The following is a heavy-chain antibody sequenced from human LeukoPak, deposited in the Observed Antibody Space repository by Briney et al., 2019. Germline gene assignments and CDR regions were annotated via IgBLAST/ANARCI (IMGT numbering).Heavy chain of an antibody. CDR3: AEIGSGTYFDGPY. Sequence: GGSLRLSCAASGFTLSNYAMTWVRQAPGKGLQWVSTISVSGDNTYYADSVKGRFPISTDTSKSTLYLQMNSRKDEEPDVYYCAEIGSGTYFDGPYLGQGTLVTVSS. CDR2: ISVSGDNT. V-gene: IGHV3-23*01. J-gene: IGHJ4*02. D-gene: IGHD3-10*01. CDR1: GFTLSNYA.